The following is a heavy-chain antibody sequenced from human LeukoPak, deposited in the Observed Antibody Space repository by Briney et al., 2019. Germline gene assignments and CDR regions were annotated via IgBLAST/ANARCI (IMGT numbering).Heavy chain of an antibody. CDR2: INPNSGGT. CDR1: GYTFTGYY. Sequence: ASVKVSCKASGYTFTGYYMHWVRQAPGQGLEWMGWINPNSGGTLFAQKFQGRVIMTRDTSIGTAYMELSRLRSDDTAVYYCARDITYFGSGSYVFDIWGHGTMVTVSS. CDR3: ARDITYFGSGSYVFDI. V-gene: IGHV1-2*02. D-gene: IGHD3-10*01. J-gene: IGHJ3*02.